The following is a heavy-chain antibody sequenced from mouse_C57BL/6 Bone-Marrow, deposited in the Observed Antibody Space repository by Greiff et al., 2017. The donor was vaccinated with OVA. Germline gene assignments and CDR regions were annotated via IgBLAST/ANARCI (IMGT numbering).Heavy chain of an antibody. D-gene: IGHD2-5*01. CDR2: IRSKSNNYAT. CDR1: GFSFNTYA. J-gene: IGHJ4*01. Sequence: EVMLVESGGGLVQPKGSLKLSCAASGFSFNTYAMNWVRQAPGKGLEWVARIRSKSNNYATYYADSVKDRFTISRDDSESMLYLQMNNLKTEDTAMYYCAFYSNYVMDYWGQGTSVTVSS. CDR3: AFYSNYVMDY. V-gene: IGHV10-1*01.